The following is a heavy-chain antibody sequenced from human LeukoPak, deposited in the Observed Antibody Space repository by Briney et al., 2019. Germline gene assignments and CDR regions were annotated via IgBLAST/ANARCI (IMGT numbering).Heavy chain of an antibody. CDR3: AATTGYSGSPTASGNLQHRY. J-gene: IGHJ4*02. D-gene: IGHD1-26*01. Sequence: PSETLSLTCTVSVYSISSGYYWGWIRQPPGKGLEWIGSIYHSGGTYYNPSLKSRVTISVDTSKNQFSLKLSTVTAADTAVYYCAATTGYSGSPTASGNLQHRYGGQGPLAT. V-gene: IGHV4-38-2*02. CDR1: VYSISSGYY. CDR2: IYHSGGT.